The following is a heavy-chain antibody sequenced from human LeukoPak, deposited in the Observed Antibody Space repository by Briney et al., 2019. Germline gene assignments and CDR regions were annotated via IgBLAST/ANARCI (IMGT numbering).Heavy chain of an antibody. Sequence: SETLSLTCTVSGGSISSSSAYWGWIRQSPGKGLEWIGYIFYSGSTNYNPSLKSRVTISVDTSKNQFSLKLTSVTAADTAVYYCAGDLELWGQGTLVAVSS. CDR2: IFYSGST. CDR3: AGDLEL. CDR1: GGSISSSSAY. J-gene: IGHJ5*02. V-gene: IGHV4-61*01.